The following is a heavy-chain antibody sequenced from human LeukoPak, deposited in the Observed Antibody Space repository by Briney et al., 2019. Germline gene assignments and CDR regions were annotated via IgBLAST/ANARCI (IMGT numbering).Heavy chain of an antibody. CDR2: IYHSGST. CDR3: GRGYYYYMDV. CDR1: GGSTSSGGYY. V-gene: IGHV4-30-2*01. D-gene: IGHD3-10*01. J-gene: IGHJ6*03. Sequence: SLSLTCTVSGGSTSSGGYYWSWIRQPPGKGLEWIGYIYHSGSTYYNPSLKSRVTISVDRSKNQFSLKLSSVTAADTAVYYCGRGYYYYMDVWGKGTTVTVSS.